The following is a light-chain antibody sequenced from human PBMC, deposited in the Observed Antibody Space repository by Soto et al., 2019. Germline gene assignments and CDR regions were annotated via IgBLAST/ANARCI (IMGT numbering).Light chain of an antibody. CDR1: QSVDSTY. V-gene: IGKV3-20*01. J-gene: IGKJ1*01. Sequence: PGERAAFSCTASQSVDSTYLAWYQQKPGQAPRLLIHGASSRATGTPDRFSGSGSGTGFTLTISTLEPEDSAVYYCQYYGGSPRPFGQGTKVEIK. CDR3: QYYGGSPRP. CDR2: GAS.